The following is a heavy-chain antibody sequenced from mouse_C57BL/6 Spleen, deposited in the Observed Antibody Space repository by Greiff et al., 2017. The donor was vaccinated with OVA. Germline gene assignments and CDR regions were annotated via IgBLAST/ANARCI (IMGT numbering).Heavy chain of an antibody. CDR1: GYSFTGYY. Sequence: EVKLMESGPELVKPGASVKISCKASGYSFTGYYMNWVKQSPEKSLEWIGEINPSTGGTTYNQKFKAKATLTVDKSSSTAYMHLKSLTSEDSAVXDCARWLLRGAMDYWGQGTSVTVSS. J-gene: IGHJ4*01. CDR3: ARWLLRGAMDY. V-gene: IGHV1-42*01. CDR2: INPSTGGT. D-gene: IGHD2-3*01.